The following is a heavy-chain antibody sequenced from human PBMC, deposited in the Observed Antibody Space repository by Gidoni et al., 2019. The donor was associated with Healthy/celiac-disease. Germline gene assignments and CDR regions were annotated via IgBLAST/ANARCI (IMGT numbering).Heavy chain of an antibody. D-gene: IGHD6-19*01. CDR1: GGSISSYY. CDR2: IYYSGST. Sequence: QVQLQESGPGLVKPSETLSRTCTVTGGSISSYYWSWIRQPPGKGLEWIGYIYYSGSTNYNPSLKSRVTISVDTSKNQFSLKLSSVTAADTAVYYCAREVSSGWPDAFDIWGQGTMVTVSS. CDR3: AREVSSGWPDAFDI. J-gene: IGHJ3*02. V-gene: IGHV4-59*01.